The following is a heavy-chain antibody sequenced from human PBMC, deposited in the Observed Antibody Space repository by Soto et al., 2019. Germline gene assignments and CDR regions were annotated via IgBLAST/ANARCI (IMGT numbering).Heavy chain of an antibody. CDR2: INGDGTHT. V-gene: IGHV3-74*01. D-gene: IGHD4-17*01. CDR1: GFTFSHYW. Sequence: EVQLVESGGGLVQPGGSLRLSCAASGFTFSHYWMHWVRQVPGKGLLWVSRINGDGTHTSYADFVKGRFTISRDNAKNPLLLHMNSLSAEDTAVYYCARDFTTAGTPGDDLDYWGPGTLLTVSS. J-gene: IGHJ4*02. CDR3: ARDFTTAGTPGDDLDY.